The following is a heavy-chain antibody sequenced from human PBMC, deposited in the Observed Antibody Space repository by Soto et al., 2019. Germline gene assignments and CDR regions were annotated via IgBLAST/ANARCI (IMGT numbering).Heavy chain of an antibody. Sequence: PSETLSLTCTVSGDSVSSCCFYWAWIRQPPGKGLEWVGSIHYSGSTYYSWPLKSRGTISVDTSKNQLSLRLSFVTAADTAVYYCARGGAIFGVVIWFDPWGQGTLVTVSS. CDR3: ARGGAIFGVVIWFDP. J-gene: IGHJ5*02. D-gene: IGHD3-3*01. CDR2: IHYSGST. V-gene: IGHV4-39*01. CDR1: GDSVSSCCFY.